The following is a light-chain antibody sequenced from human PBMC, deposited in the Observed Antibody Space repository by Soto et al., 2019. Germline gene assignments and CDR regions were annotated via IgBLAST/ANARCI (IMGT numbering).Light chain of an antibody. CDR1: TKVGSRY. CDR2: GTS. CDR3: QQYGSSPRT. Sequence: EIVWTQSPGTLSLSPGERATLSCRASTKVGSRYLAWYQQKPGQAPRLLIYGTSNMATGIPDRFSGSGSGTDFSLTISSLEPGDLAVYYGQQYGSSPRTVDQGTKVEIK. V-gene: IGKV3-20*01. J-gene: IGKJ1*01.